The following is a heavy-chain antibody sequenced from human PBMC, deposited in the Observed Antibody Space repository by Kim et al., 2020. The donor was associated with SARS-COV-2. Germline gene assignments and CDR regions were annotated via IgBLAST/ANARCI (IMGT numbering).Heavy chain of an antibody. Sequence: QTFQSRVTITADKSTSTAYMELSSLRSEDTAVYYCASHYDSSGYYYFDYWGQGTLVTVSS. V-gene: IGHV1-69*02. J-gene: IGHJ4*02. D-gene: IGHD3-22*01. CDR3: ASHYDSSGYYYFDY.